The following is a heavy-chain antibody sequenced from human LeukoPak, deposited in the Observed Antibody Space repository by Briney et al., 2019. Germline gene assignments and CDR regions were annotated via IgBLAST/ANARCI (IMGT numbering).Heavy chain of an antibody. J-gene: IGHJ6*03. CDR2: IIPIFGTA. V-gene: IGHV1-69*13. D-gene: IGHD2-2*01. CDR3: ARGYCSSTSCRDYHYYYYYMDV. CDR1: GGTFSSYA. Sequence: ASVKVSCKASGGTFSSYAISWVRQAPGQGLEWMGGIIPIFGTANYAQKFQGRVTITADESTSTAYMELSSLRSEDTAVYYCARGYCSSTSCRDYHYYYYYMDVWGKGTTVTVSS.